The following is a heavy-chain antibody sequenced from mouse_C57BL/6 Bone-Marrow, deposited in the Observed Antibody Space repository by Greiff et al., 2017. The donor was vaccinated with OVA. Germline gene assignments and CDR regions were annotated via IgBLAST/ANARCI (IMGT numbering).Heavy chain of an antibody. D-gene: IGHD2-5*01. CDR1: GFTFSSYT. CDR2: ISGGGGNN. J-gene: IGHJ4*01. Sequence: EVKLMESGGGLVKPGGSLKLSCAASGFTFSSYTMSWVRQTPEKRLEWVATISGGGGNNYYPDSVKGRFTISRDNAKNTLYLQMSSLRSEDTALYYCARQTYSNYVDYYAMDYWGQGTSVTVSS. CDR3: ARQTYSNYVDYYAMDY. V-gene: IGHV5-9*01.